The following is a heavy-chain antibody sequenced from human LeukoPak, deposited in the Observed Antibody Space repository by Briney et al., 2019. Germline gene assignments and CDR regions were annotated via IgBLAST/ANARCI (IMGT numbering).Heavy chain of an antibody. J-gene: IGHJ3*02. CDR2: INPSGGNT. V-gene: IGHV1-46*01. D-gene: IGHD7-27*01. Sequence: ASVKVSCKASGYTFTGYYMHWVRQAPGQGLEWMGIINPSGGNTNYAQKCQGRVTMTRDTSTSTVYMELSSLRSEDTAVYYCARDWNWGSSDAFDIWGQGTMVTVSS. CDR3: ARDWNWGSSDAFDI. CDR1: GYTFTGYY.